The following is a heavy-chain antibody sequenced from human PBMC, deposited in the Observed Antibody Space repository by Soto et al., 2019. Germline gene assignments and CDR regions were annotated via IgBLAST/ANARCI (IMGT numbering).Heavy chain of an antibody. CDR2: IYRTGST. V-gene: IGHV4-4*02. Sequence: QVQLQESGPGLVKPSGTLSLTCAVSGGSFTSNNWWTWVRQPPGQGLEWIGEIYRTGSTNYNPSLKSRVTISLDKSENQFSLRLTSVTAADTAIYYCVLSRGLSATLRLDPWGQGTLVTVSS. CDR3: VLSRGLSATLRLDP. J-gene: IGHJ5*02. CDR1: GGSFTSNNW. D-gene: IGHD2-15*01.